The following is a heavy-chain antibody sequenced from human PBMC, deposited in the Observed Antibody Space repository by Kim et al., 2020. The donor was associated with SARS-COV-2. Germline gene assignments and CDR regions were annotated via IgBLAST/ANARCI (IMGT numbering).Heavy chain of an antibody. Sequence: GGSLRLSCAASGFTFSSYWMSWVRQAPGKGLEWVANIKQDGSEKYYVDSVKGRFTISRDNAKNSLYLQMNSLRAEDTAVYYCARDSPYYGSGVYYYGMDVWGQGTTVTVSS. CDR1: GFTFSSYW. V-gene: IGHV3-7*01. CDR2: IKQDGSEK. D-gene: IGHD3-10*01. CDR3: ARDSPYYGSGVYYYGMDV. J-gene: IGHJ6*02.